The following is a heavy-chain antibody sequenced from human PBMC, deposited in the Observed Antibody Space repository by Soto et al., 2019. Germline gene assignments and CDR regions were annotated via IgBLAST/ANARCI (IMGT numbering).Heavy chain of an antibody. J-gene: IGHJ6*02. CDR3: ARVTAVAGTRGDYYYGMDV. Sequence: SLTCAISGDSVSSNSDAWNWIRQSPSRGLEWLGRTYYRSKWYNDYAVSVKSRITINPDTSKNQFSLQLNSVTPEDTAVYYCARVTAVAGTRGDYYYGMDVWGQGTTVTVSS. D-gene: IGHD6-19*01. CDR1: GDSVSSNSDA. V-gene: IGHV6-1*01. CDR2: TYYRSKWYN.